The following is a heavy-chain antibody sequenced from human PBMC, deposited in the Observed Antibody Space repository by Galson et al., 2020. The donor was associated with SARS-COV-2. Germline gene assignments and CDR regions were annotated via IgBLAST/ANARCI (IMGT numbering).Heavy chain of an antibody. V-gene: IGHV3-21*01. J-gene: IGHJ3*02. Sequence: GESLKISCAASGFTLSTYSMNWVRQAPGKGLEWVSSITKDSDYMYYADSVKGRFTISRDNAKNSLFLQMNSLRDEDTAVYFCARTRSYFGSGHSAFDIWGQGTMVTVSS. CDR1: GFTLSTYS. CDR2: ITKDSDYM. CDR3: ARTRSYFGSGHSAFDI. D-gene: IGHD3-10*01.